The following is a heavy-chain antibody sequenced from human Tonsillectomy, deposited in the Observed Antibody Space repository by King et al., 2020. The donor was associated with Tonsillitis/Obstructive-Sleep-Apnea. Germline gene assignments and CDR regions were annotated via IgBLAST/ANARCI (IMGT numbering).Heavy chain of an antibody. CDR3: ARVSRLAYYDFWSGYSPNWFDP. D-gene: IGHD3-3*01. Sequence: VQLVESGAEVKKPGASVKVSCKASGYTFTSYDINWVRQATGQGLEWMGWMNPNSGNTGYAQKFQGRVTMTRNTSISTAYMELSSLRSEDTAVYYCARVSRLAYYDFWSGYSPNWFDPWGQGTLVTVSS. J-gene: IGHJ5*02. V-gene: IGHV1-8*01. CDR2: MNPNSGNT. CDR1: GYTFTSYD.